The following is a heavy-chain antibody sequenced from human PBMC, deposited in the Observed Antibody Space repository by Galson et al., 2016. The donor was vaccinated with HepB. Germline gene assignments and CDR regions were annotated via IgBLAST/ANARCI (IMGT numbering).Heavy chain of an antibody. D-gene: IGHD2-21*02. Sequence: SLRLSCAASGFTFSDHYMDWVRQAPGKGLEWVARIRDKTKRYTTEYAASVKGRITISRDDSKNSLYLQMNSLKTEDTAVYYSARSGSYTAIDYWGQGTLVTVSS. V-gene: IGHV3-72*01. CDR3: ARSGSYTAIDY. CDR2: IRDKTKRYTT. CDR1: GFTFSDHY. J-gene: IGHJ4*02.